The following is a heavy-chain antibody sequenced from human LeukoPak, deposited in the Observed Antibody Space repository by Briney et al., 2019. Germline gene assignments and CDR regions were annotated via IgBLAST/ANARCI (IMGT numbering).Heavy chain of an antibody. Sequence: QPGGSLRLSCAASGFTFNNYAMNWVRRAPGKGLEWVSGISGSGGSTYYADSVKGRFTISRDNSKNTLYLQMNSLRAEDTAVYYCAKPKESYYYYYYMDVWGKGTTVTVSS. V-gene: IGHV3-23*01. CDR3: AKPKESYYYYYYMDV. CDR1: GFTFNNYA. CDR2: ISGSGGST. J-gene: IGHJ6*03. D-gene: IGHD3-10*01.